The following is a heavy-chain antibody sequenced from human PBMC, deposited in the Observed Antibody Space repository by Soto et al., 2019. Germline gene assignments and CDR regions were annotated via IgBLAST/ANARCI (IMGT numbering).Heavy chain of an antibody. D-gene: IGHD6-13*01. CDR1: GFTFSSYA. CDR2: ISYDGSNK. Sequence: GGSLRLSCAASGFTFSSYAVHWVRQAPGKGLEWVAVISYDGSNKYYADSVKGRFTISRDNSKNTLYLQMNSLRAEDTAVYYCARDAAADYWGQGTLVTVSS. CDR3: ARDAAADY. V-gene: IGHV3-30-3*01. J-gene: IGHJ4*02.